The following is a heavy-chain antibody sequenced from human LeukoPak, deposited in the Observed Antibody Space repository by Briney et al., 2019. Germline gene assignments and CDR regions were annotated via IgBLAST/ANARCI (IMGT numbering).Heavy chain of an antibody. V-gene: IGHV4-39*07. D-gene: IGHD1-26*01. CDR2: IYYSGSP. J-gene: IGHJ4*02. Sequence: SETLSLTCTVSGDSITSNSYYWGWIRQPPGKGLEWIGTIYYSGSPYYNPSLKSRVTISVDTSKNQFSLKLSSVTAADTAVYYCARVRRGRWELSPYLDYWGQGTLVTVSS. CDR1: GDSITSNSYY. CDR3: ARVRRGRWELSPYLDY.